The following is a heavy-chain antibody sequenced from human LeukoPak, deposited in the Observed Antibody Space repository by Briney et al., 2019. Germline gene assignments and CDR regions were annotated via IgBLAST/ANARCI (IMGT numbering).Heavy chain of an antibody. J-gene: IGHJ3*01. CDR1: GGSFSGYY. CDR3: ASPRSYFRS. CDR2: INHSGST. Sequence: SETLSLTCAVYGGSFSGYYWSWIRQPPGKGLEWIGEINHSGSTNYKPSLKSRVTISVDTSKNQFSLTLSSVTAADTAVYYCASPRSYFRSWGQGTMVTVSS. V-gene: IGHV4-34*01. D-gene: IGHD3-10*02.